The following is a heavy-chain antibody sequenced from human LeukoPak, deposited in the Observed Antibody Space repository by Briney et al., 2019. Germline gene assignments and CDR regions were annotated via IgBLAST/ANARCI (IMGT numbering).Heavy chain of an antibody. D-gene: IGHD3-22*01. CDR2: IYSGGST. V-gene: IGHV3-53*05. CDR1: GFTVSGYY. Sequence: GGSVRLSCAASGFTVSGYYMRWVRQAPGKGLEWVAGIYSGGSTYYADSVKGGLTISRDNSNNTLALQMNSLRAEDTAVYYCTRSVVAAAPFEYWGQGTLVTVSS. CDR3: TRSVVAAAPFEY. J-gene: IGHJ4*02.